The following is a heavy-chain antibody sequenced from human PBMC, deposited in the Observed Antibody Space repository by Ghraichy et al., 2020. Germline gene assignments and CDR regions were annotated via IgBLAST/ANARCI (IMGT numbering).Heavy chain of an antibody. V-gene: IGHV3-23*01. CDR1: GFTFSSYA. Sequence: GSLRLSCAASGFTFSSYAMSWVRQAPGKGLEWVSSISGSGGSTYYVDSVRGRFTISRDNSKNTLYLQMNSLRAEDTAVYYCAKLPSFGVITNWFDPWGQGTLVTVSS. D-gene: IGHD3-3*01. CDR2: ISGSGGST. CDR3: AKLPSFGVITNWFDP. J-gene: IGHJ5*02.